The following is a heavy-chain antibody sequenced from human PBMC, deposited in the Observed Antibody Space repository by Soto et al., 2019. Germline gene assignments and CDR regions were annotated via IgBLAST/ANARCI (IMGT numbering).Heavy chain of an antibody. CDR1: GFTFSSYG. Sequence: QVQLVESGGGVVQPGRSLRLSCAAAGFTFSSYGMHWVRQAPGKVLEWVAGISYDGSNKYYADSVTGRFTISRDNSKNTLYLQMNSLRAEDTAVYYCARPDRIAVSLYYYYGMDVWGQGTTVTVSS. CDR2: ISYDGSNK. D-gene: IGHD6-19*01. CDR3: ARPDRIAVSLYYYYGMDV. V-gene: IGHV3-30*03. J-gene: IGHJ6*02.